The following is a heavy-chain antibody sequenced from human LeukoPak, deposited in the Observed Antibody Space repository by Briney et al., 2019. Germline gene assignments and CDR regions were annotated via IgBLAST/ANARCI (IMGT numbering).Heavy chain of an antibody. CDR1: GGSFSGYY. Sequence: SETLSLTCAVYGGSFSGYYWSWIRPPPGKGLEWIGEINHRGSTNYNPSLKSRVTISGDTSKNQFSLTLSSVTAADTAVYCCARVGYSYVINDWSRTGLGAYPTKYYYHMVVWGKGTTVTVSS. D-gene: IGHD5-18*01. CDR2: INHRGST. J-gene: IGHJ6*03. CDR3: ARVGYSYVINDWSRTGLGAYPTKYYYHMVV. V-gene: IGHV4-34*01.